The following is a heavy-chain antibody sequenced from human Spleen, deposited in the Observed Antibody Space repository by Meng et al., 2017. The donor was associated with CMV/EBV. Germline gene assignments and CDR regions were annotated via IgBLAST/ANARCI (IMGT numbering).Heavy chain of an antibody. D-gene: IGHD1-14*01. CDR2: ISSSDGTI. CDR3: ARAYNVPGWFDP. V-gene: IGHV3-11*01. CDR1: GFIFSDYY. Sequence: GESLKISCTASGFIFSDYYMSWIRQAPGKGLEWISYISSSDGTIYYADSVQGRFIISRDNAKNSLYLQMNGLRAEDTAVYYCARAYNVPGWFDPWGQGTQVTVSS. J-gene: IGHJ5*02.